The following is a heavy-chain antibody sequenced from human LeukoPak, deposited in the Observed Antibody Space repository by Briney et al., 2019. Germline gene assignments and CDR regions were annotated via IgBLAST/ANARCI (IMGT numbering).Heavy chain of an antibody. Sequence: GASVKVSCKASGYTFTSYGISWVRQAPGQGLEWMGWISAYNGNTNYAQKLQGRVTMTTDTSTSTAYMELSSLRSEDTAVYYCASTLRYCSGGSCYSGYYYYMDVWGKGTTVTVSS. CDR1: GYTFTSYG. V-gene: IGHV1-18*01. CDR2: ISAYNGNT. D-gene: IGHD2-15*01. CDR3: ASTLRYCSGGSCYSGYYYYMDV. J-gene: IGHJ6*03.